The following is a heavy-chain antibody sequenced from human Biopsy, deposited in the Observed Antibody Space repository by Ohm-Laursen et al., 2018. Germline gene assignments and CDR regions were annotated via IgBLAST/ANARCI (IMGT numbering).Heavy chain of an antibody. CDR2: ISASGASM. D-gene: IGHD1-26*01. CDR1: GFTFTTYA. Sequence: SLRLSCSAPGFTFTTYAMSWVRQTPGKGLEWVSIISASGASMYYADSVKGRFTISRDNSKNTLYLQMNSLRAEDTAVYYCARPNLREWELHNAFDIWGQGTMVTVSS. CDR3: ARPNLREWELHNAFDI. J-gene: IGHJ3*02. V-gene: IGHV3-23*01.